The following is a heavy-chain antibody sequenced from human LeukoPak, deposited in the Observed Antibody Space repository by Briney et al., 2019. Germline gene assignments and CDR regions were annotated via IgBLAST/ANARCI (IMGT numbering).Heavy chain of an antibody. CDR1: GLTFSNYA. V-gene: IGHV3-23*01. D-gene: IGHD3-10*01. CDR2: ISDSGGSP. CDR3: ARRWLGDPYGMDV. Sequence: PGGSLRLSCALSGLTFSNYAMSWVRQAPGKGLEWVSGISDSGGSPYYADSVKGRFTVSRDNSKDTLYLQINSLRDEDTAVYYCARRWLGDPYGMDVWGQGTTVSVSS. J-gene: IGHJ6*02.